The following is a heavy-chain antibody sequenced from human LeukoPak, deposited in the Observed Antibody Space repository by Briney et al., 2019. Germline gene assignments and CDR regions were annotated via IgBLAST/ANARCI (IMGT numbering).Heavy chain of an antibody. J-gene: IGHJ4*02. CDR2: ISHDSSNK. Sequence: SGGSLRLSCAASGFTFSDYAMDWVRQAPGKGLEWVAIISHDSSNKYYADSVRGRFTISRDNSKNTLYLQMNSLRTEDTAMYYCAKVGGYGDPGKWGQGTLVTVSS. CDR3: AKVGGYGDPGK. V-gene: IGHV3-30*18. D-gene: IGHD4-17*01. CDR1: GFTFSDYA.